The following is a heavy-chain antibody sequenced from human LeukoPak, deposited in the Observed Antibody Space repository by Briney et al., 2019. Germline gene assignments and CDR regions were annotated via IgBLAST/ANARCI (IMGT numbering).Heavy chain of an antibody. Sequence: APVKVSCKASGYTFTGYYMHWVRQAPGQGLEWMGWINPNSGGTNYAQKFQGRVTMTRDTSISTAYMELSRLRSDDTAVYYCARDLGYGDLIDAFDIWGQGTMVTVSS. CDR3: ARDLGYGDLIDAFDI. CDR1: GYTFTGYY. V-gene: IGHV1-2*02. D-gene: IGHD4-17*01. J-gene: IGHJ3*02. CDR2: INPNSGGT.